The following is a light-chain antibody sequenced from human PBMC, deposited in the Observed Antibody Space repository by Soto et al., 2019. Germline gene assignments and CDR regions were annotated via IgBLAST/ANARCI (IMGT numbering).Light chain of an antibody. CDR1: QSVSSSY. Sequence: EIVLTQSPGTLSLSPGERATLPCRASQSVSSSYLAWYQQKPGQPPRLLIYGASSRATGIPDRFSGSGSGTDFTLTISRLEPEDFAVYYCQQYGGSPAITFGQGTRLEI. CDR2: GAS. J-gene: IGKJ5*01. CDR3: QQYGGSPAIT. V-gene: IGKV3-20*01.